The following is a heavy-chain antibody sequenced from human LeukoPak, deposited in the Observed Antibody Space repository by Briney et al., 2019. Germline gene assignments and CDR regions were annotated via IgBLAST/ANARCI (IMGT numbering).Heavy chain of an antibody. D-gene: IGHD6-19*01. CDR2: IYTSGST. J-gene: IGHJ5*02. Sequence: PSETLSLTCTVSGGSISSYYWSWIRQPAGKGLEWIGRIYTSGSTNYNPSLKSRVTMSVDTSKNQFSLKLSSVTAADTAVYYCARDLSGIAVADNWFDPWGQGTLDTVSS. V-gene: IGHV4-4*07. CDR1: GGSISSYY. CDR3: ARDLSGIAVADNWFDP.